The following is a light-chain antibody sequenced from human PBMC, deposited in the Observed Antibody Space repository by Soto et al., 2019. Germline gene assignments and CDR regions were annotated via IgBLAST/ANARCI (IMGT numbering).Light chain of an antibody. Sequence: QPVLTQPPSVSGAPGQRVTISCTGSSSNIGAGYDVHWYQQLPGRAPKLLIYGNTNRLSGVPDRFSGSKSGTSASLAITGLQAEDEADYYCLSFDSSLSVVFGGGTKLTVL. V-gene: IGLV1-40*01. CDR2: GNT. CDR1: SSNIGAGYD. CDR3: LSFDSSLSVV. J-gene: IGLJ2*01.